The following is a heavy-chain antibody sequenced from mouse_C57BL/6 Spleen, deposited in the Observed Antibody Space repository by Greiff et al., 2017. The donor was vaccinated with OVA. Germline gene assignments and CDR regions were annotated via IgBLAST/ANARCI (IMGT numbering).Heavy chain of an antibody. CDR3: AREYYFDY. J-gene: IGHJ2*01. CDR1: GFTFSSYA. Sequence: EVQVVESGGGLVKPGGSLKLPCAASGFTFSSYAMSWVRQTPEKRLEWVATISDGGSYTYYPDNVKGRFTTSRDNAKNNLYLQMSHLKSEDTAMYYCAREYYFDYWGQGTTLTVSS. CDR2: ISDGGSYT. V-gene: IGHV5-4*01.